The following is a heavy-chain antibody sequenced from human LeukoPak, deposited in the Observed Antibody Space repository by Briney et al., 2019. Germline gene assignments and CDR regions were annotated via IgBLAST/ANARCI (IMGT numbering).Heavy chain of an antibody. V-gene: IGHV1-2*02. D-gene: IGHD5-18*01. CDR2: INPNSGGT. CDR1: GYTSTGYY. CDR3: ARVVLDTAMVPFDY. Sequence: ASVKVSCKASGYTSTGYYMHWVRQAPGQGLEWMGWINPNSGGTNYAQKFQGRVTMTRDTSISTAYMELSRLRSDDTAVYYCARVVLDTAMVPFDYWGQGTLVTVSS. J-gene: IGHJ4*02.